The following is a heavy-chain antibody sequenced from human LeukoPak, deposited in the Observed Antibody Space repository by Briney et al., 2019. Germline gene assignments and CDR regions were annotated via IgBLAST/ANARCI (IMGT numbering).Heavy chain of an antibody. V-gene: IGHV4-34*01. J-gene: IGHJ6*01. CDR2: INQSGST. D-gene: IGHD2-15*01. CDR1: GGSLSGYY. CDR3: ARGGGGPLSWAYYYYRTDV. Sequence: KTSETLSLTCAVYGGSLSGYYWSGVRQPPGKGLEWVGEINQSGSTNYNPSLHSRVTISVDTSKNHHSLKLSHVTAADTALYYRARGGGGPLSWAYYYYRTDVGAQGTTVTVPS.